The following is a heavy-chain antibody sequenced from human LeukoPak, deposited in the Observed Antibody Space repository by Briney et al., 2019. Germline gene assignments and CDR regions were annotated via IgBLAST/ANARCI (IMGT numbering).Heavy chain of an antibody. CDR2: IYYSGST. V-gene: IGHV4-39*01. Sequence: PSETLSLTCTVSGGSISSSSYYWGWIRQPPGKGLEGIGSIYYSGSTYYNPSLKSRVTISVDTSRNQFSLKLSSVTAADTAVYYCARPGNPQTSEDYFDYWGQGTLVTVSS. CDR3: ARPGNPQTSEDYFDY. J-gene: IGHJ4*02. CDR1: GGSISSSSYY.